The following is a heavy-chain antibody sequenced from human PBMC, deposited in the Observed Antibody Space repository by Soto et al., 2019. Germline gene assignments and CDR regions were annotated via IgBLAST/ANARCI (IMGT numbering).Heavy chain of an antibody. CDR2: ISSNGVGT. CDR1: GLTFRGFV. J-gene: IGHJ6*03. CDR3: ARRARPDFYYMDV. V-gene: IGHV3-64*01. Sequence: EVQLAESGGGLAQPGGSLKLPGPAPGLTFRGFVLVWVPQAPGRGLEYVSGISSNGVGTYYANSVQGRFTISRDNSKNTVYLQMGSLRPEDMAVYYCARRARPDFYYMDVWGKGTTVTVSS. D-gene: IGHD6-6*01.